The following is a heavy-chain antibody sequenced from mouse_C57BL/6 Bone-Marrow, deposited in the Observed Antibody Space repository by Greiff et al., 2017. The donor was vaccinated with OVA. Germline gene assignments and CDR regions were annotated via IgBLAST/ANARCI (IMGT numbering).Heavy chain of an antibody. CDR2: INPNNGGT. CDR3: ASNWEGDWFAY. J-gene: IGHJ3*01. V-gene: IGHV1-18*01. Sequence: EVQLQQSGPELVKPGASVKIPCKASGYTFTDYNMDWVKQSHGKSLEWIGDINPNNGGTIYNQKFKGKATLTVDKSSSTAYMELRSLTSEDTAVYYCASNWEGDWFAYWGQGTLVTVSA. D-gene: IGHD4-1*01. CDR1: GYTFTDYN.